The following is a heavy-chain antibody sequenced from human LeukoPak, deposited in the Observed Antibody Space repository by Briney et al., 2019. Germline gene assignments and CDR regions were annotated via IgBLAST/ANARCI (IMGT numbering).Heavy chain of an antibody. V-gene: IGHV3-30-3*01. D-gene: IGHD6-13*01. CDR1: GFTFSSYA. CDR3: AREPGFSSSRPERRRSPIDY. CDR2: ISYDGSNK. J-gene: IGHJ4*02. Sequence: PGGSLRLSCAASGFTFSSYAMHWVRQAPGKGLEWVAVISYDGSNKYYADSVKGRFTISRDNSKNTLYLQMNSLRAEDTAVYYCAREPGFSSSRPERRRSPIDYWGQGTLVTVSS.